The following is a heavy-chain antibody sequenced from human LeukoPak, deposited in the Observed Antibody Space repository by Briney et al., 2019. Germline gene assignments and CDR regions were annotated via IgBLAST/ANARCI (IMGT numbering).Heavy chain of an antibody. CDR1: GFSFSSYA. V-gene: IGHV3-23*01. CDR2: MSSSDDGR. D-gene: IGHD2-15*01. CDR3: AKAPVTSCRGAFCYPFDY. Sequence: GGSLRLSCATSGFSFSSYAMSWVRQAPGKGLEWVSAMSSSDDGRYYAASVRGRFTISRDTSRSTLYLQMNSLRAEDAAVYYCAKAPVTSCRGAFCYPFDYWGQGTLVTVSS. J-gene: IGHJ4*02.